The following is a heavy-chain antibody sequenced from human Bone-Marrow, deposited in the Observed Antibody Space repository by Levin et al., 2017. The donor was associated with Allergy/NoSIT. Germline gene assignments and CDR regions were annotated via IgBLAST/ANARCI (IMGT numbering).Heavy chain of an antibody. CDR3: ARELIGYYFDY. D-gene: IGHD3-16*01. CDR2: ISSSSSTI. V-gene: IGHV3-48*01. Sequence: GGSLRLSCAASGFTFSNYRMNWVRQAPGKGLEWLSYISSSSSTIYYADSVKGRFTISRDNAKNSLYLQMNSLGAEDTAVYYCARELIGYYFDYWGQGTLVTVSS. CDR1: GFTFSNYR. J-gene: IGHJ4*02.